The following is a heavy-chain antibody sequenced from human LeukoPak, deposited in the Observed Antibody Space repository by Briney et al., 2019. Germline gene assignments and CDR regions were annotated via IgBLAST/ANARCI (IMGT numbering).Heavy chain of an antibody. Sequence: ETLSLTCAVCGGSFSGYYWSWIRQPPGKGLEWIGEINHSGSTNYNPSLKSRVTISVDTSKNQFSLKLSSVTAADTAVYYCARETVDTAMVIDYWGQGTLVTVSS. CDR2: INHSGST. J-gene: IGHJ4*02. CDR1: GGSFSGYY. V-gene: IGHV4-34*01. CDR3: ARETVDTAMVIDY. D-gene: IGHD5-18*01.